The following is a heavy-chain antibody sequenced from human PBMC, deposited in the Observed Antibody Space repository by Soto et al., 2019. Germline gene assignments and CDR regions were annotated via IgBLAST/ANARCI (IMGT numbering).Heavy chain of an antibody. Sequence: QVQLVQSGAEVKKPGASVKVSCKASDYTFTNYGISWVRQAPGQGLEWMGWISAYNGNTNYAQKIQGRVTMTTDTPXSTAYMELRSLRSDDTAVYYCARSSSGPPPDAFDIWGQGTMVTVSS. V-gene: IGHV1-18*01. J-gene: IGHJ3*02. CDR2: ISAYNGNT. D-gene: IGHD6-19*01. CDR1: DYTFTNYG. CDR3: ARSSSGPPPDAFDI.